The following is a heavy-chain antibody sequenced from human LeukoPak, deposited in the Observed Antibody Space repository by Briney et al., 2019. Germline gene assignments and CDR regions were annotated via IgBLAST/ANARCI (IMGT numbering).Heavy chain of an antibody. D-gene: IGHD3-10*01. CDR2: IYYSGST. Sequence: SETLSLTCTVSGGSITNYYWSWIRQPPGKGLEWIGYIYYSGSTNYNPSVKSRVTISVDSSKNQFSLELTSVTAADTAVYFCARGGWSYGNWGQGALVTVSS. CDR3: ARGGWSYGN. CDR1: GGSITNYY. J-gene: IGHJ4*02. V-gene: IGHV4-59*01.